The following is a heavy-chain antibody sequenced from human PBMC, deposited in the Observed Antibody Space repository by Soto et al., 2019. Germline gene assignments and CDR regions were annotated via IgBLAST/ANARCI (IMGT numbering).Heavy chain of an antibody. J-gene: IGHJ5*02. CDR3: ARDPLPNAYCISTFCYRLPWFDP. D-gene: IGHD2-2*01. V-gene: IGHV1-3*01. CDR2: INAGNGNT. Sequence: GASVKVSCKASGYTFTSYAMHWVRQAPGQRLEWMGWINAGNGNTKYSQKFQGRVTITRDTSASTAYMELNSLRAEDTAVYYCARDPLPNAYCISTFCYRLPWFDPWGQGALVTVSS. CDR1: GYTFTSYA.